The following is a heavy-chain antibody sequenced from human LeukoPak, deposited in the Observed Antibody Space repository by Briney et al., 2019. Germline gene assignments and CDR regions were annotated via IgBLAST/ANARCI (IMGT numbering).Heavy chain of an antibody. CDR1: GFTFSSYG. D-gene: IGHD1-26*01. CDR2: IWYDGSNK. V-gene: IGHV3-33*06. CDR3: ANIVGATGDAFDI. Sequence: TGGSLRLSCAASGFTFSSYGMHWVRQAPGKGLEWVAVIWYDGSNKYYADSVKGRFTISRDNSKNTLYLQMNSLRAEDTAVYYCANIVGATGDAFDIWGQGTMVTVSS. J-gene: IGHJ3*02.